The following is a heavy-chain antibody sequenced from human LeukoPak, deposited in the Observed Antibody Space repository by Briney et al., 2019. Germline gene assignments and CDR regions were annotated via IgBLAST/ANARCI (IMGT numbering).Heavy chain of an antibody. D-gene: IGHD3-22*01. CDR1: GGSISSSSYY. V-gene: IGHV4-39*02. CDR2: IYYSGST. CDR3: ARDSSGTYYYYYGMHV. J-gene: IGHJ6*02. Sequence: XXLSFSCTVSGGSISSSSYYWGWIRQPPGKGLEWIGSIYYSGSTYYNPSLKSRITISVDSSKNQFSLKLSSVTAADTAVYYCARDSSGTYYYYYGMHVCGQGTTXTXSS.